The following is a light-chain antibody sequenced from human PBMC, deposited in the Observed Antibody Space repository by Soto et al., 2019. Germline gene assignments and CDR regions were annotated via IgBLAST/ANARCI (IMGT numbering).Light chain of an antibody. Sequence: QSVLTQPASVSGSAGQSITISCSGTMRDVGAYNLVSWYQQHPGTAPKLIIYEVRNRPSGISSRFSGSRSGNTASLTISGLKPEDEGDYYCSAYTAPSTLVFGGGTKLTVL. V-gene: IGLV2-14*01. CDR3: SAYTAPSTLV. CDR2: EVR. CDR1: MRDVGAYNL. J-gene: IGLJ3*02.